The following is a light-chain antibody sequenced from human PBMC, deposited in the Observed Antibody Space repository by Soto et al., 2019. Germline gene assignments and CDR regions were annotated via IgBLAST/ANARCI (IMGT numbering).Light chain of an antibody. CDR3: QSYDNSLSGSYV. J-gene: IGLJ1*01. CDR1: TSNIGAGFD. V-gene: IGLV1-40*01. Sequence: QSVLTQPPSVSGAPGQRVTISGTGSTSNIGAGFDVHWYQHLPGAAPKLLIYINNNRPSGVPDRFSGSKSGTSASLAITGLQAEDEADYYCQSYDNSLSGSYVFGTGTKVTV. CDR2: INN.